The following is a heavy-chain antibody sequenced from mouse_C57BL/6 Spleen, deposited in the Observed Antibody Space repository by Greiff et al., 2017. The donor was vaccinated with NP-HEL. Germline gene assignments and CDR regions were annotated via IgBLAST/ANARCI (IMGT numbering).Heavy chain of an antibody. CDR2: IHPNSGST. J-gene: IGHJ2*01. V-gene: IGHV1-64*01. D-gene: IGHD2-2*01. CDR1: GYTFTSYW. CDR3: ASWRLRRSLYFDY. Sequence: QVQLKQPGAELVKPGASVKLSCKASGYTFTSYWMHWVKQRPGQGLEWIGMIHPNSGSTNYNEKFKSKATLTVDKSSSTAYMQLSSLTSEDSAVYYCASWRLRRSLYFDYWGQGTTLTVSS.